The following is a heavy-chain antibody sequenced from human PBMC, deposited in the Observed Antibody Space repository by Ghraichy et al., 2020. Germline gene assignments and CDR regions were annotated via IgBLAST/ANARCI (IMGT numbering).Heavy chain of an antibody. CDR3: ARRRSDNGWDLDY. D-gene: IGHD6-19*01. CDR1: GFTFTKYL. CDR2: IRKDGSET. Sequence: GGSLRLSCAASGFTFTKYLMSWVRQAPGKGPVWVATIRKDGSETFYLDSVRGRFTISRDNAKDSLSLQMNNLRAEETAGYSCARRRSDNGWDLDYWGQGTLVTVSS. V-gene: IGHV3-7*04. J-gene: IGHJ4*02.